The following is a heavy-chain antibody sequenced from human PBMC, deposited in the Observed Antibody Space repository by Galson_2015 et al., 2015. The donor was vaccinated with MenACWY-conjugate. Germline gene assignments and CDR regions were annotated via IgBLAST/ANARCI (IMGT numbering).Heavy chain of an antibody. CDR3: ARDRTYRDGNAYYDVVDI. J-gene: IGHJ3*02. CDR2: IKGDGSVK. V-gene: IGHV3-7*03. Sequence: SLRLSCATSGFTFSSYWMTWVRQAPGKGLEWVANIKGDGSVKYYVDSVKGRFTISRDNAQNSLYLQMNSLRAEDTAVYHCARDRTYRDGNAYYDVVDIWGQGTAVTVSS. CDR1: GFTFSSYW. D-gene: IGHD3-16*01.